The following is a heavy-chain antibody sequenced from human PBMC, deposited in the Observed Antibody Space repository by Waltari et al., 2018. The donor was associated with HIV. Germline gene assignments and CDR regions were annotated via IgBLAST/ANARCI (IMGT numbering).Heavy chain of an antibody. D-gene: IGHD6-19*01. CDR1: GFTFSSYG. Sequence: QVQLVESGGCVVQPGRSLRLSCAASGFTFSSYGMHWVRQAPGKGLEWLTGISYYGDKKYYAESVKGRVTIARDNSKNTLYLQMNSLRPEDTAVYYCARGASGWSPGYWGQGTLVTVSS. J-gene: IGHJ4*02. V-gene: IGHV3-30*03. CDR2: ISYYGDKK. CDR3: ARGASGWSPGY.